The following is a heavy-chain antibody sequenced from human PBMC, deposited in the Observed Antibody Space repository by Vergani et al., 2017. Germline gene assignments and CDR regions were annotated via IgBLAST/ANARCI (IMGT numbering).Heavy chain of an antibody. CDR2: MYHSGST. CDR1: GYSISSGYY. J-gene: IGHJ4*02. V-gene: IGHV4-38-2*02. CDR3: ARAYGDTAMPRFDY. Sequence: QVQLQESGPGLVKPSETLSLTCTVSGYSISSGYYWGWIRQPPGKGLEWIGSMYHSGSTYYNPSLKSRVTISVDTSKNQFSLKLRSVTAADTAVYYCARAYGDTAMPRFDYWGQGTLVTVSS. D-gene: IGHD5-18*01.